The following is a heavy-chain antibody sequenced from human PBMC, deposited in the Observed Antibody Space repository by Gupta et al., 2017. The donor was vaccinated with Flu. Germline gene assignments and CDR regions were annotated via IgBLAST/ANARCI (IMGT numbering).Heavy chain of an antibody. J-gene: IGHJ6*03. Sequence: SAFTFSSYDMHWVRQATGKGLEWVSAIGTAGDTYYPGSVKGRFTISRENAMNSLYLQMNSLRAGDTAVYYCARSLPGSEYYYYMDVWGKGTKVTVSS. V-gene: IGHV3-13*01. CDR1: AFTFSSYD. CDR3: ARSLPGSEYYYYMDV. CDR2: IGTAGDT.